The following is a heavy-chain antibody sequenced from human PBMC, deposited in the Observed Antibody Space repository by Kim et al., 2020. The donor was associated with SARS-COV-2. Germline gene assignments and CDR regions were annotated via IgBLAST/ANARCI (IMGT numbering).Heavy chain of an antibody. Sequence: SETLSLTCTVSGGSVSSGSYYWSWIRQPPGKGLEWIGYIYYSGSTNYNPSLKSRVTISVDTSKNQFSLKLSSVTAADTAVYYCARRYCSSTSCYTNYFDYWGQGTLVTVSS. CDR3: ARRYCSSTSCYTNYFDY. V-gene: IGHV4-61*01. CDR2: IYYSGST. D-gene: IGHD2-2*02. J-gene: IGHJ4*02. CDR1: GGSVSSGSYY.